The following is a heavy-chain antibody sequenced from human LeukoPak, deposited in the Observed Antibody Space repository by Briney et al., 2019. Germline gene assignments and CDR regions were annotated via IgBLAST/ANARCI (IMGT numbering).Heavy chain of an antibody. CDR1: GFTFSTYS. J-gene: IGHJ6*03. V-gene: IGHV3-48*01. Sequence: GGSLRLSCAASGFTFSTYSMNWVRQAPGKGLEWVSYISGPGTTIYYAESVKGRFTISRDNAKNSLYLQMNSLRAEDTAVYYCAFTNYYYYYMDVWGKGTTVTVSS. CDR2: ISGPGTTI. CDR3: AFTNYYYYYMDV.